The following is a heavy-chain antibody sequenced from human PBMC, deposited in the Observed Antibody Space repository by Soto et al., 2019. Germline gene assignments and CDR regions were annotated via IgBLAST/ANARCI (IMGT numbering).Heavy chain of an antibody. Sequence: SGPTLVNPTQTLTLTCTFSGFSLSTSGMCVSWIRQPPGKALEWLARIDWDDDKYYSTSLKTRLTISKDTSKNQVVLTMTNMDPVDTATYYCARNPIAAPHNYGMDVWGQGTTVTVSS. CDR3: ARNPIAAPHNYGMDV. J-gene: IGHJ6*02. V-gene: IGHV2-70*11. CDR1: GFSLSTSGMC. D-gene: IGHD6-25*01. CDR2: IDWDDDK.